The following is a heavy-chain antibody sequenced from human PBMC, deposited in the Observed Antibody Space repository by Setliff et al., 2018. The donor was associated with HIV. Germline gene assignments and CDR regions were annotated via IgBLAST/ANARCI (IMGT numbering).Heavy chain of an antibody. CDR2: IYYNGNT. J-gene: IGHJ4*02. V-gene: IGHV4-59*01. CDR1: GGSISSYY. D-gene: IGHD4-17*01. CDR3: AREIYGGNSRPFDY. Sequence: SETLSLTCTVSGGSISSYYWSWIRQPPGKGREWIGYIYYNGNTNYNPSLKSRVTISVDTSKNQLSLKLSSVTAADTAVYYCAREIYGGNSRPFDYWGQGTLVTVSS.